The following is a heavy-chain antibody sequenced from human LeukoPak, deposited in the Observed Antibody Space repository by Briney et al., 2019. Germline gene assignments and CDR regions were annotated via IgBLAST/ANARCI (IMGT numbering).Heavy chain of an antibody. D-gene: IGHD3-22*01. CDR3: ARQGSSPDSSGYFVDY. J-gene: IGHJ4*02. CDR2: ISSSSSYI. CDR1: GFTFSSYS. Sequence: GGSLRLSCAASGFTFSSYSMNWVRQAPGKGLEWVSSISSSSSYIYYAGSVKGRFTISRDNAKNSLYLQMNSLRAEDTAVYYCARQGSSPDSSGYFVDYWGQGTLVTVSS. V-gene: IGHV3-21*01.